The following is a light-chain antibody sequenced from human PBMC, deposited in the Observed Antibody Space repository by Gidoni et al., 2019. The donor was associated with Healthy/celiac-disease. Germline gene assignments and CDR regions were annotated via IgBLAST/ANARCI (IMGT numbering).Light chain of an antibody. V-gene: IGKV3-11*01. CDR1: QSVSSY. CDR3: QQRSNWPPSIT. CDR2: DAS. J-gene: IGKJ5*01. Sequence: EIVLTQSPATLSLSPGERATLSCRASQSVSSYLAWYQQKPGQAPRLLIYDASSRATGIPARVSGSGSGTDFTLTISSLEPEDFAVYYCQQRSNWPPSITFGQGTRLEIK.